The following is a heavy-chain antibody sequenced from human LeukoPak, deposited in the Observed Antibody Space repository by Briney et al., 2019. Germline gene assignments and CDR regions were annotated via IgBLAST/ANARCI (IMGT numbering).Heavy chain of an antibody. CDR1: GFTFSSYA. D-gene: IGHD2-2*01. Sequence: GGSLRLSCAASGFTFSSYAMSWVSQAPGKGLEWVSAISGSGGSTYYADSVKGRFTISRDNSKSTLYLQMNSLGAEDTAVYYCAKTSIQLGTWGQVTLVTFSS. J-gene: IGHJ5*02. CDR3: AKTSIQLGT. CDR2: ISGSGGST. V-gene: IGHV3-23*01.